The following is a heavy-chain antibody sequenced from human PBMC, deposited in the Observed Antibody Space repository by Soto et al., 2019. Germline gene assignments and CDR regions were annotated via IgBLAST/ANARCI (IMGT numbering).Heavy chain of an antibody. Sequence: QVQLVESGGGVVQPGTSLRHAGEASGFNFGAYGMHWVRQAPGKGLEWVAVISHDGTKTYYSDSVKGRFTVSRDNSKNMLYVQMVSLRPDDTAVYSCAKDRRDGYTTCSRCYGVDVWGQGTTVTVSS. CDR3: AKDRRDGYTTCSRCYGVDV. V-gene: IGHV3-30*18. J-gene: IGHJ6*02. CDR1: GFNFGAYG. CDR2: ISHDGTKT. D-gene: IGHD5-18*01.